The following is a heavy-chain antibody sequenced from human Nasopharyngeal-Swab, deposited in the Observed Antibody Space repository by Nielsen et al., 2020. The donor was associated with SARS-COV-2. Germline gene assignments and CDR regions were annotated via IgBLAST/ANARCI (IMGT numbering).Heavy chain of an antibody. V-gene: IGHV3-7*01. J-gene: IGHJ2*01. CDR3: ARDHPTYYDFWSGYYTTDSDWCFDL. Sequence: GGSLRLSCAASGFTFSSYWMSWVRQAPGKGLEWVANIKQDGSEKYYVDSVKGRFTISRDNAKNSLYLQMNSLRAEDTAVYYCARDHPTYYDFWSGYYTTDSDWCFDLWGRGTLVTVSS. D-gene: IGHD3-3*01. CDR1: GFTFSSYW. CDR2: IKQDGSEK.